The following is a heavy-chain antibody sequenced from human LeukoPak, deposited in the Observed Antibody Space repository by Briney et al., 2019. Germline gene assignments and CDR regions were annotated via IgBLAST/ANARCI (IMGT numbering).Heavy chain of an antibody. Sequence: GASVKVSCKASGYTSTGYYVHWLRQAPGQGLTWMGWINPNSGGTDYAQQYQGRVTLTRDTSISTVYMELSSLTSDDSAVDYCARAFFNSGFDYWGQGTLVTVSS. V-gene: IGHV1-2*02. J-gene: IGHJ4*02. D-gene: IGHD3-3*02. CDR2: INPNSGGT. CDR1: GYTSTGYY. CDR3: ARAFFNSGFDY.